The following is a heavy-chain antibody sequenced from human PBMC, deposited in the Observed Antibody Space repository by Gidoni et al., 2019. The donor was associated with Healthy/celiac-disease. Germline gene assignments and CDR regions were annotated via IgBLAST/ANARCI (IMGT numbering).Heavy chain of an antibody. CDR2: IRGSVGST. D-gene: IGHD3-10*01. V-gene: IGHV3-23*01. CDR3: AKTPGGFGDPCDY. J-gene: IGHJ4*02. CDR1: GFTFSSDA. Sequence: EVQLLESGGALVQPWVSLTLSCAASGFTFSSDAMSWVRQAPGKGLEWVSFIRGSVGSTYYAGDVKGRFTISRDNYKKTLYLQRNSLRAEDAAVYYCAKTPGGFGDPCDYWGKGTLVTVSS.